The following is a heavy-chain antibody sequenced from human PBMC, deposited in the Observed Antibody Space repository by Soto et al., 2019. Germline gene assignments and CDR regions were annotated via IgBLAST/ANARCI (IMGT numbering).Heavy chain of an antibody. Sequence: QVQLQESGPGLVKPSETLSLTCTVSGGSISSYYWSWIRQPPGKGLEWIGYIYYIGSTNYNPSLSSRVTISVDTSKNQFSLKLTSVTAADTAVYYCASRSPYSSGWYGEVDYWGQGTLVTVSS. CDR1: GGSISSYY. V-gene: IGHV4-59*01. CDR2: IYYIGST. CDR3: ASRSPYSSGWYGEVDY. D-gene: IGHD6-19*01. J-gene: IGHJ4*02.